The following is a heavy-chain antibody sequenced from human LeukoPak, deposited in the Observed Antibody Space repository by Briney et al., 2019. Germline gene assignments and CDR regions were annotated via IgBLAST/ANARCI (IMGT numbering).Heavy chain of an antibody. D-gene: IGHD5-12*01. J-gene: IGHJ4*02. Sequence: GASVKVSCKASGYTFTGYYMHWVRHAPGQGLEWMGWINPNNGGTNYAQKFQGRVTMTRDTSISTAYMELNRLTSDDTAVYYCPRDKYTGYETFDYWGQGTPVTVSS. V-gene: IGHV1-2*02. CDR2: INPNNGGT. CDR1: GYTFTGYY. CDR3: PRDKYTGYETFDY.